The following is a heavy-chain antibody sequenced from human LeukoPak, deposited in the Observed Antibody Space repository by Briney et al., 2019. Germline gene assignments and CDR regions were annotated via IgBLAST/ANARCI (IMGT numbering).Heavy chain of an antibody. CDR2: IYSSGST. V-gene: IGHV4-59*01. Sequence: SETLSLTCTVSGXSISSYYWNWIRQPPGKGLEWIGYIYSSGSTNYNPSLKSRVTISVDTSNNQFSLKLSSVTAADTAVYYCARGHSYGYGWFDPWGQGTLVTVSS. J-gene: IGHJ5*02. CDR3: ARGHSYGYGWFDP. D-gene: IGHD5-18*01. CDR1: GXSISSYY.